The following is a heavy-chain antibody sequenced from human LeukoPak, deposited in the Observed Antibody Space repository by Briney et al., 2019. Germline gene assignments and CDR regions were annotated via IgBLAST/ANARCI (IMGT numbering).Heavy chain of an antibody. V-gene: IGHV4-30-4*08. CDR2: IYYSGST. Sequence: SQTLSLTCTVSGGSISSGGYYWSWIRQPPGKGLEWIGYIYYSGSTYYNPSLKSRVTISVDTSKNQFSLKLSSVTAADTAVYYCARVQSLYYFDYWGQGTLVTVSS. J-gene: IGHJ4*02. CDR1: GGSISSGGYY. D-gene: IGHD3-16*01. CDR3: ARVQSLYYFDY.